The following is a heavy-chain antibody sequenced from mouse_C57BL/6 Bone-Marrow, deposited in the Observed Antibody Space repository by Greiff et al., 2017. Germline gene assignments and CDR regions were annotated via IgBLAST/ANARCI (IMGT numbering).Heavy chain of an antibody. D-gene: IGHD4-1*01. CDR3: ARKGLWDTWFAY. V-gene: IGHV1-69*01. CDR1: GYTFTSYW. CDR2: IDPSDSYT. J-gene: IGHJ3*01. Sequence: VQLQQPGAELVMPGASVKLSCKASGYTFTSYWMHWVKQRPGQGLEWIGEIDPSDSYTNYNQKFKGKSTLTVDKSSSTAYMQLSSLTSDDSAVYYCARKGLWDTWFAYWGQGTLVTVSA.